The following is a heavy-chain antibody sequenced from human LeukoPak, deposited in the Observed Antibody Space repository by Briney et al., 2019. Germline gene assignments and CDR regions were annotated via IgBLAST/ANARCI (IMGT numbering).Heavy chain of an antibody. CDR2: ISGSGGST. D-gene: IGHD6-19*01. J-gene: IGHJ4*02. V-gene: IGHV3-23*01. CDR1: GFTFSSYS. Sequence: PGGSLRLSCAASGFTFSSYSMSWVRQAPGKGLEWVSAISGSGGSTYYADSVKGRFTISRDNSKNTLYLQMNSLRAEDTAVYYCAKRQSSGWYEPFDYWGQGTLVTVSS. CDR3: AKRQSSGWYEPFDY.